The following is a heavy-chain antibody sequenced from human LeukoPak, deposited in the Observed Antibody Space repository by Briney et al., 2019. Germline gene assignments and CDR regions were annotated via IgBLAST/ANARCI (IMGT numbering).Heavy chain of an antibody. CDR1: GYTFTSYG. D-gene: IGHD3-10*01. Sequence: ASVKVSCKASGYTFTSYGISWVRQAPGQGLEWMGWISAYNGNTNYAQKLQGRVTMTTDTSKSTAYMELRSLRSDDTAVYYCARVGPTYYGSGSPTKNWFDPWGQGTLVTVSS. J-gene: IGHJ5*02. CDR3: ARVGPTYYGSGSPTKNWFDP. CDR2: ISAYNGNT. V-gene: IGHV1-18*01.